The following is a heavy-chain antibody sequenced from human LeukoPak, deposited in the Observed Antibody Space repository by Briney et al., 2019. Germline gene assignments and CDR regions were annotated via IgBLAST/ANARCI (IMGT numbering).Heavy chain of an antibody. V-gene: IGHV3-23*01. J-gene: IGHJ4*02. D-gene: IGHD2-2*01. CDR2: MGGNGDT. CDR1: GFTFSIYA. Sequence: GGSLRLSCAASGFTFSIYAMNWVRQTPGKGLEWVSSMGGNGDTHYADSVKGRFTISRDDSKNTLYLQMNSLRAEDSAIYYCAKGGGSTSWKIDYWGQGTLVTVSS. CDR3: AKGGGSTSWKIDY.